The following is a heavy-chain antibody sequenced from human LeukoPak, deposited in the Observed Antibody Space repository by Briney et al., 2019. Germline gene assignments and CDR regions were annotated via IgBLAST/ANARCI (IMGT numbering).Heavy chain of an antibody. CDR2: INWNGGST. CDR3: ARSGRHGRDYYYYYMDV. J-gene: IGHJ6*03. V-gene: IGHV3-20*04. D-gene: IGHD4-17*01. CDR1: GFTFDDYG. Sequence: PGGSLRLSCAASGFTFDDYGMSWVRQAPGKGLEWVAGINWNGGSTGYADSVKGRFTISRDNAKNSLYLQMNSLRAEDTALYYCARSGRHGRDYYYYYMDVWGIGTTVTVSS.